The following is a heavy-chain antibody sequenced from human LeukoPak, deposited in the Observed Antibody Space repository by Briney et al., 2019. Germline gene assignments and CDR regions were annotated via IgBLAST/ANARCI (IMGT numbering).Heavy chain of an antibody. CDR3: TSMTTVTQLDC. Sequence: PGGSLRLSCAASGFTFSGSTMHWVRQASGKGLEWVGRIRSKTANYATAYAASVKGRFTISRDDSQSTAYLQMNSLKTEDTAVYYCTSMTTVTQLDCWGQGALVTVSS. D-gene: IGHD4-17*01. V-gene: IGHV3-73*01. J-gene: IGHJ4*02. CDR2: IRSKTANYAT. CDR1: GFTFSGST.